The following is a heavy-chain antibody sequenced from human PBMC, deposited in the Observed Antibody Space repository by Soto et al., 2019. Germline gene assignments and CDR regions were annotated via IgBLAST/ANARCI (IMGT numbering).Heavy chain of an antibody. V-gene: IGHV3-21*01. CDR2: ISSTSIYI. J-gene: IGHJ4*02. D-gene: IGHD3-10*01. CDR1: GFTFSGYS. Sequence: EVQLVESGGGLVKPGGSLRLSCAASGFTFSGYSMNWVRQAPGKGLEWVSSISSTSIYIYYADSVKGRFTISRDNAKNSRYLQMNSLRAEDTAVYSCARVSAGIYFEYWGQGTLVTVSS. CDR3: ARVSAGIYFEY.